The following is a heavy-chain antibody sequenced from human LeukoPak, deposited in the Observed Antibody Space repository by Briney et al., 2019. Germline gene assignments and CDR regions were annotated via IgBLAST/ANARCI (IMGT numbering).Heavy chain of an antibody. CDR3: AREAHAFDI. CDR2: IWYDGSNK. V-gene: IGHV3-33*01. Sequence: GRSLRLSCAAPGFTFSSYGMHWVRQAPGKGLEWVAVIWYDGSNKYYADSVKGRFTISRDNSKNTLYLQMNSLRAEDTAVYYCAREAHAFDIWGQGTMVTVSS. J-gene: IGHJ3*02. CDR1: GFTFSSYG.